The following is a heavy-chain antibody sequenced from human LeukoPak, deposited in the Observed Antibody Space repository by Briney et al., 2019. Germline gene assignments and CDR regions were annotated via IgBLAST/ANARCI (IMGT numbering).Heavy chain of an antibody. Sequence: SETLSLTCTVSGGSMSSYYWSWIRQPPGKGLEWIGYIYYSGSTKYNPSLKSRVTISVDTSKNQFSLKLSSVTAADTAVYYCARHDCATTSCLYFYGMDVWGQGTTVTVSS. D-gene: IGHD2-2*01. CDR3: ARHDCATTSCLYFYGMDV. CDR2: IYYSGST. CDR1: GGSMSSYY. V-gene: IGHV4-59*08. J-gene: IGHJ6*02.